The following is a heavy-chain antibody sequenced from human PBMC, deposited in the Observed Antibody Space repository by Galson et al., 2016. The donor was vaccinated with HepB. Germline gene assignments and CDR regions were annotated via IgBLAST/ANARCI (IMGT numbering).Heavy chain of an antibody. V-gene: IGHV6-1*01. D-gene: IGHD7-27*01. CDR2: TYYRSRWYN. CDR3: TRDRDWGFGA. J-gene: IGHJ4*02. CDR1: GDSFSSDSAA. Sequence: CAISGDSFSSDSAAWNWVRQSPSRGLEWLGRTYYRSRWYNDYAVSVRSRITINGDISKNHFSLQLKSVTPEDTAVYYCTRDRDWGFGAWGQGTLVTVSS.